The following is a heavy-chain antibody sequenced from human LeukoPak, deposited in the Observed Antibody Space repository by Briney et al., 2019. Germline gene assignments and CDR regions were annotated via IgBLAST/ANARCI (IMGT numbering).Heavy chain of an antibody. J-gene: IGHJ5*02. Sequence: SETLSLTCAVYGGSFSGYYWSWIRQPPGKGLEWIGEINHSGSTNYNPSLKSRVTISVDTSKNQFSLKLSSVTAADTAVYYCARGADNWFDPWGQGTLVTVSS. CDR2: INHSGST. CDR3: ARGADNWFDP. V-gene: IGHV4-34*01. CDR1: GGSFSGYY.